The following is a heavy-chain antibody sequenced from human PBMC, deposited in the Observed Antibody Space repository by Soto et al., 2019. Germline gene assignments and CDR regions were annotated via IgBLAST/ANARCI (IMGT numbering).Heavy chain of an antibody. V-gene: IGHV1-46*01. Sequence: ASVKVSCKASGYTFTSYYMHWVRQAPGQGLEWMGIINPSGGSTSYAQKFQGRVTMTRDTSTSTVYMELSSLRSEDTAVYYCARDLGNGGSYLRANCYYYGMDGWGRG. CDR2: INPSGGST. CDR3: ARDLGNGGSYLRANCYYYGMDG. D-gene: IGHD1-26*01. CDR1: GYTFTSYY. J-gene: IGHJ6*02.